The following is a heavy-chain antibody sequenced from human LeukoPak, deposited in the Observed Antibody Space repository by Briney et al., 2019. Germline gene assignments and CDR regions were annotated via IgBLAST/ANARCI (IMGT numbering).Heavy chain of an antibody. CDR3: ARAPYYDSSGYALGWYFDL. CDR2: IGTAGDT. V-gene: IGHV3-13*01. CDR1: GFTFSSYD. D-gene: IGHD3-22*01. J-gene: IGHJ2*01. Sequence: GGSPRLSCAASGFTFSSYDMHWVRQAPGKGLEWVSAIGTAGDTYYPGSVKGRFTISRENAKNSLYLQMNSLRAGDTAVYYCARAPYYDSSGYALGWYFDLWGRGTLVTVSS.